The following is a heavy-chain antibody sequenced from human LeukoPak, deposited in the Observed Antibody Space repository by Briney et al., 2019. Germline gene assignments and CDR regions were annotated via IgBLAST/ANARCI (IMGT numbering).Heavy chain of an antibody. J-gene: IGHJ4*02. CDR3: ANDQPS. Sequence: PGGSLRLSCAASGFIVSRYVMTWVRQAPGKGLELVSAISGSGSSTYYSDSVKGRFTISRDNSKNTLYLQMNSLRVEDTAIYSCANDQPSWGKGTLVTVSS. CDR2: ISGSGSST. CDR1: GFIVSRYV. D-gene: IGHD1-14*01. V-gene: IGHV3-23*01.